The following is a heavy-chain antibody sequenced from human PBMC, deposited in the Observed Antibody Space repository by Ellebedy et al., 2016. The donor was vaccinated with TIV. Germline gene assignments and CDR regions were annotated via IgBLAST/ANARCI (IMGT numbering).Heavy chain of an antibody. D-gene: IGHD3-10*01. CDR2: IYYSGST. CDR3: ARDRGFTMVGSTGMDV. CDR1: GGSISSYY. V-gene: IGHV4-59*01. Sequence: SETLSLTXTVSGGSISSYYWSWIRQPPGKGLEWIGYIYYSGSTNYNPSLKSRVTISVDTSKNQFSLKLSSVTAADTAVYYCARDRGFTMVGSTGMDVWGQGTTVTVSS. J-gene: IGHJ6*02.